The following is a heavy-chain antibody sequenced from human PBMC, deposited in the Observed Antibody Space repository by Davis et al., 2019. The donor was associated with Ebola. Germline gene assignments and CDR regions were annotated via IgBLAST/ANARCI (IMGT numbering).Heavy chain of an antibody. CDR2: IYPGDSDT. J-gene: IGHJ3*02. Sequence: GESLKISCKGSGYTFTSYRIGWVRQMPGKGLEWMGIIYPGDSDTRYSPSFQGQVTISADKSITTAYLQWSSLKASDTAMYYCARAGGSVTTVTNNAFDIWGQGTMVTVSS. CDR1: GYTFTSYR. D-gene: IGHD4-17*01. CDR3: ARAGGSVTTVTNNAFDI. V-gene: IGHV5-51*01.